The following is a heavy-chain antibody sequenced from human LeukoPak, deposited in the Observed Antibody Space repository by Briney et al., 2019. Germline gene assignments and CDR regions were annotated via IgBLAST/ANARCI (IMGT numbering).Heavy chain of an antibody. V-gene: IGHV4-34*01. Sequence: WETLSLTSAVYGGSFSGYSWNWIRQPPVKGLEWIGEINHSGGTNYNPSLKSRVTISVDTSKKQFSLKLSSVTAADTAVYYCARGVDYYGVWGQGTLVTVSS. J-gene: IGHJ4*02. CDR2: INHSGGT. CDR1: GGSFSGYS. D-gene: IGHD3-10*01. CDR3: ARGVDYYGV.